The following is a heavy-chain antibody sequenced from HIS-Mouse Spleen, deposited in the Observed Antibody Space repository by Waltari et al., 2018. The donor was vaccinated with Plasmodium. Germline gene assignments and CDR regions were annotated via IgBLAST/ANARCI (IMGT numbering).Heavy chain of an antibody. CDR2: ISYDGSNK. CDR1: GCTVSRKC. J-gene: IGHJ1*01. CDR3: AKDHPGGQYSSGWYLLQH. Sequence: QVQLVESGGGVVQPGRSLRLSCEASGCTVSRKCIHWVRQAPGKGLEWVAVISYDGSNKYYADSVKGRFTISRDNSKNTLYLQMNSLRAEDTAVYYCAKDHPGGQYSSGWYLLQHWGQGTLVTVSS. V-gene: IGHV3-30*18. D-gene: IGHD6-19*01.